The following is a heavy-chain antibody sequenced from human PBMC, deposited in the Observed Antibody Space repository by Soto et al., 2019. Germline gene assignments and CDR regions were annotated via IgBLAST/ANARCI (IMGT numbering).Heavy chain of an antibody. CDR2: IRSKANSYAT. V-gene: IGHV3-73*01. CDR3: TRLEYDFWSGPIDAFDI. CDR1: GFTFSGSA. D-gene: IGHD3-3*01. J-gene: IGHJ3*02. Sequence: GGSLRLSCAASGFTFSGSAMHWVRQASGKGLEWVGRIRSKANSYATAYAASVKGRFTISRDDSKNTAYLQMNSLKTEDTAVYYCTRLEYDFWSGPIDAFDIWGQGTMVTVSS.